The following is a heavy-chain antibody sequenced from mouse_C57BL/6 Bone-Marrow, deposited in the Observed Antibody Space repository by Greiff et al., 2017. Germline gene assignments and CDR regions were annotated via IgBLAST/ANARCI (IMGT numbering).Heavy chain of an antibody. Sequence: LVESGAELVKPGASVKLSCTASGFTINDYYMHWVKQRTEQGLEWIGRIDPEDGETKYAPKFQGKATITADTSSNTAYLQLSSLTSEDTAVYYCATGAQATGDYWGQGTTLTVSS. CDR2: IDPEDGET. V-gene: IGHV14-2*01. CDR1: GFTINDYY. CDR3: ATGAQATGDY. J-gene: IGHJ2*01. D-gene: IGHD3-2*02.